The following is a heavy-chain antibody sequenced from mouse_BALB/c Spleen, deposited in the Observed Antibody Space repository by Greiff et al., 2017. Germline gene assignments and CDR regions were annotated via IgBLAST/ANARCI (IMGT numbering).Heavy chain of an antibody. Sequence: VKLVESGAELARPGASVKLSCKASGYTFTSYWMQWVKQRPGQGLEWIGAIYPGDGDTRYTQKFKGKATLTADKSSSTAYMQLSSLASEDSAVYYCAREEGRTYFDYWGQGTTLTVSS. V-gene: IGHV1-87*01. CDR3: AREEGRTYFDY. D-gene: IGHD3-3*01. J-gene: IGHJ2*01. CDR2: IYPGDGDT. CDR1: GYTFTSYW.